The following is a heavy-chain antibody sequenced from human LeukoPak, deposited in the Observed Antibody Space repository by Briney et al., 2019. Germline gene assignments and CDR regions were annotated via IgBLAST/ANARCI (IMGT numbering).Heavy chain of an antibody. D-gene: IGHD1-20*01. CDR2: INWDGGST. Sequence: RSGGSLRLSCAASGFTFDDYGMGWVRQAPGKGLEWVSGINWDGGSTGSADSVKGRFTISRDNAKNSLYLQMNSLRAEDTALYYCAREYNWNPFDFWGQGTMVTVSS. V-gene: IGHV3-20*04. CDR3: AREYNWNPFDF. J-gene: IGHJ3*01. CDR1: GFTFDDYG.